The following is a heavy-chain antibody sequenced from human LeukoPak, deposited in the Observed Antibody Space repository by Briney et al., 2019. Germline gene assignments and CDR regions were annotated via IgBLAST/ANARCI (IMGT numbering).Heavy chain of an antibody. V-gene: IGHV3-7*04. CDR3: SGGSGWTSEF. CDR2: LKEDGSET. Sequence: GGSLRLFCAASGFTFNTYWMNWVRQAPGKGLEWVATLKEDGSETYYVVFVKGRLTIPRDNAKNSLHLQMNSLRAADTAVYYCSGGSGWTSEFWGQGTLVTVSS. D-gene: IGHD6-19*01. CDR1: GFTFNTYW. J-gene: IGHJ1*01.